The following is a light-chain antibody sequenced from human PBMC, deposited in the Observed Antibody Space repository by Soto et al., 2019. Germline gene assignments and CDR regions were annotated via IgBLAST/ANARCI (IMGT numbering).Light chain of an antibody. Sequence: EIVMTQSPATLSVSPGERATLSCRASQSVSSNLAWYQQKPGQAPRLLIYGASTRATGLPARFSGSESGTEFTLTISSLQSEDFAVYYCQQYNNWPITFGQGTRLEIK. CDR1: QSVSSN. V-gene: IGKV3D-15*01. J-gene: IGKJ5*01. CDR3: QQYNNWPIT. CDR2: GAS.